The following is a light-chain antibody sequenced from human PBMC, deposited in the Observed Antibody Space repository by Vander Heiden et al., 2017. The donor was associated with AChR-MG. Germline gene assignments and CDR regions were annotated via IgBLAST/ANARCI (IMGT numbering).Light chain of an antibody. CDR2: QDS. CDR3: QAWHTTTVV. Sequence: YELTQPPPVSVSPGQTACITCSGDKLGDKYACWYQQKPGRSPVLVIYQDSRRPSGIPERFSGSHSGNTATLTIRGTQAMDEADYYCQAWHTTTVVFGGGTKLTVL. V-gene: IGLV3-1*01. CDR1: KLGDKY. J-gene: IGLJ3*02.